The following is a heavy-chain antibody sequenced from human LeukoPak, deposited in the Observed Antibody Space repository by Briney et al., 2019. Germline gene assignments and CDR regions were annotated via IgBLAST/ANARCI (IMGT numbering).Heavy chain of an antibody. D-gene: IGHD5-12*01. CDR3: VRDGGVSGYDLLDY. J-gene: IGHJ4*02. CDR1: GFTFSNYW. V-gene: IGHV3-7*01. Sequence: GGSLRLSCAASGFTFSNYWMTWVRQAPGKGLEWVAHINQDGSKEYYMDSVKARFTISRDSAKNSLSLQMNSLRAEDTAVYYCVRDGGVSGYDLLDYWGRGTLVTVSS. CDR2: INQDGSKE.